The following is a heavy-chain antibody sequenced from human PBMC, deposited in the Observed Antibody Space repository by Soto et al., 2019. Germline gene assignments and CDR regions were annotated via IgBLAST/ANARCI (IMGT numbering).Heavy chain of an antibody. Sequence: GASVKVSCKASGYTFTSYGISWVRQAPGQGLEWMGWISAYNGNTNYAQKLQGRVTMTTDTSTSIAYMELRSLRSDDTAVYYCARHNLAEPVPSYYDSSGLFDYWGQGTLVTVSS. J-gene: IGHJ4*02. D-gene: IGHD3-22*01. CDR2: ISAYNGNT. CDR1: GYTFTSYG. CDR3: ARHNLAEPVPSYYDSSGLFDY. V-gene: IGHV1-18*04.